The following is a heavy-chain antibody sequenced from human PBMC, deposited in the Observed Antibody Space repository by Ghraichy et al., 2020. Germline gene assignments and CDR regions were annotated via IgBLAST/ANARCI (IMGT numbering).Heavy chain of an antibody. Sequence: GGSLRLSCAASGFTFSSYSMNWVRQAPGKGLEWVSSISSSSSYIYYADSVKGRFTISRDNAKNSLYLQMNSLRAEDTAVYYCARVATGGSGSYYNPTRGYFDYWGQGTLVTVSS. D-gene: IGHD3-10*01. V-gene: IGHV3-21*01. CDR3: ARVATGGSGSYYNPTRGYFDY. CDR2: ISSSSSYI. J-gene: IGHJ4*02. CDR1: GFTFSSYS.